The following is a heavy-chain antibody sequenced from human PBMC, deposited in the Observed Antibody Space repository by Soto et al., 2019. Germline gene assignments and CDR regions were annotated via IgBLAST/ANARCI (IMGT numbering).Heavy chain of an antibody. Sequence: EVQLLESGGGLVQPGESLRLSCAASGFTFSSYAMSWVRQAPGKGLEWVSVISGSDDSTYYADSVKGRFTISRDNSKNPLDRQMNSLRAEDTAVYYCARRSSSSTVDYWGQGTLVTVSS. V-gene: IGHV3-23*01. CDR2: ISGSDDST. D-gene: IGHD6-6*01. CDR1: GFTFSSYA. J-gene: IGHJ4*02. CDR3: ARRSSSSTVDY.